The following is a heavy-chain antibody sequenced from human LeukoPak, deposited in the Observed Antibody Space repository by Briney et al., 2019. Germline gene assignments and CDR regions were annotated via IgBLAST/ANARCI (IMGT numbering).Heavy chain of an antibody. J-gene: IGHJ1*01. V-gene: IGHV3-21*01. Sequence: PGGPLTLSCAASGFTFSTYNMIWPREAPGKGLEWVSPIDFTSRYIYNADSVKGRFTTSRDNAKNSLDLQMNSLKVEDTAVYYCATPAAGPGAEYSLYWGQGTLVIVSS. D-gene: IGHD6-13*01. CDR1: GFTFSTYN. CDR2: IDFTSRYI. CDR3: ATPAAGPGAEYSLY.